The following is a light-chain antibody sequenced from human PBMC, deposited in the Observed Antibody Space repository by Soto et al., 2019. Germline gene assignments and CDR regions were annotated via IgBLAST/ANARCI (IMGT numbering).Light chain of an antibody. V-gene: IGLV1-51*01. CDR2: DND. CDR3: GTYDNSPNVRL. CDR1: TSNIGANY. Sequence: QSVLTQPPSMSAAPGQKVTISCSGSTSNIGANYVSWYQQLPGTAPQLLIYDNDKRPSGIPDRFSGSKSGTSATLGITGLQTGDEADYYCGTYDNSPNVRLFGGGTKLTVL. J-gene: IGLJ2*01.